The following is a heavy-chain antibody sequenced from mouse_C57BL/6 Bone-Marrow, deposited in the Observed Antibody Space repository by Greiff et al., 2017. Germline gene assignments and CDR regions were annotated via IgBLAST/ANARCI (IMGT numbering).Heavy chain of an antibody. CDR1: GFTFSSYA. CDR3: ARGGYDGVAY. CDR2: ISDGGSYT. Sequence: DVMLVESGGGLVKPGGSLKLSCAASGFTFSSYAMSWVRQTPEKRLEWVATISDGGSYTYYPDNVKGRFTISRDNAKNNLYLQMSHLKSEDTAMYYCARGGYDGVAYWGQGTLVTVSA. J-gene: IGHJ3*01. V-gene: IGHV5-4*03. D-gene: IGHD2-2*01.